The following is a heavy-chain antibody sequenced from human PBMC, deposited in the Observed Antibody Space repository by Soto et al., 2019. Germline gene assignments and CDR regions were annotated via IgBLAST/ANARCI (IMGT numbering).Heavy chain of an antibody. CDR3: VKELASRWFLDYYYYGMDV. V-gene: IGHV3-23*01. Sequence: GGSLRLSCAASGFTFSSYAMSWVRQAPGKGLEWVSAISGSGGSTYYAESVKGRFTISRDNSKNTLYLKMNSLRAEEPAVYYFVKELASRWFLDYYYYGMDVWGQGTTVTVS. CDR2: ISGSGGST. J-gene: IGHJ6*02. D-gene: IGHD6-13*01. CDR1: GFTFSSYA.